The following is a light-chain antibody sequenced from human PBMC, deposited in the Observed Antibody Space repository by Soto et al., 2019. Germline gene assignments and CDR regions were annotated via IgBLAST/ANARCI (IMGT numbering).Light chain of an antibody. CDR1: SSSIGSNY. CDR2: TTS. Sequence: QSVLTQPPSASGTPGQRVTISCSESSSSIGSNYIYWYQQLPGTAPKLLIHTTSQRPSGVPDRFSASKSGTSASLAIRGLQSDDEADYFCSSWDDSLSGVVFGRGTKLTVL. J-gene: IGLJ2*01. V-gene: IGLV1-47*01. CDR3: SSWDDSLSGVV.